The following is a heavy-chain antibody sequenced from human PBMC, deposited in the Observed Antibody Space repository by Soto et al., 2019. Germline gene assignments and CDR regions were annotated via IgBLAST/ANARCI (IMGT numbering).Heavy chain of an antibody. CDR3: ARGLLRSHYYGMDV. CDR1: GFTFSDYG. V-gene: IGHV3-33*01. J-gene: IGHJ6*02. CDR2: IWYDGSNE. Sequence: QVQLVESGGGVVQPGRSLRLSCAASGFTFSDYGMYWVRQAPGKGLEWVALIWYDGSNEYYADSVKGRFTISRDNFKKTLYVQMHSLRAEDTAVYYCARGLLRSHYYGMDVWGQGTTVTVSS. D-gene: IGHD2-21*01.